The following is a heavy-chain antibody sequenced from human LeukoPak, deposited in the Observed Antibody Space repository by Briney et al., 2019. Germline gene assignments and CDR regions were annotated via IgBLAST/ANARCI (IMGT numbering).Heavy chain of an antibody. CDR2: IIPIFGTA. D-gene: IGHD3-10*01. V-gene: IGHV1-69*01. CDR1: GGTFSSYA. CDR3: ASGPYGSGSYLYYFYGMDV. J-gene: IGHJ6*04. Sequence: SVKVSCKASGGTFSSYAISWVRQAPGQGLEWMGGIIPIFGTANYAQKFQGRVTITADESTGTAYMELSSLRSEDTAVYYCASGPYGSGSYLYYFYGMDVWGKGATVTVSS.